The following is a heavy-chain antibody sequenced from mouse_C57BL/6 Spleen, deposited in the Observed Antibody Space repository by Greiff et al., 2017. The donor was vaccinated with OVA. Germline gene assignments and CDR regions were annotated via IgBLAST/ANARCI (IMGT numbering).Heavy chain of an antibody. J-gene: IGHJ4*01. CDR3: ARGPGNPLYAMDY. CDR2: IYPGDGAT. D-gene: IGHD2-1*01. Sequence: VQLQQSGAELVKPGASVKISCKASGYAFSSYWMNWVKQRHGKGLEWIGQIYPGDGATIYNGKFKGKATLTADKSSSTAYMQLSSLTSEDYAVYFCARGPGNPLYAMDYWGQGTSVTVSS. V-gene: IGHV1-80*01. CDR1: GYAFSSYW.